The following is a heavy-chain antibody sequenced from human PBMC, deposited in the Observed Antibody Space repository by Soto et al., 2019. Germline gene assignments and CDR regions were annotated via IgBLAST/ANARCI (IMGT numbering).Heavy chain of an antibody. J-gene: IGHJ6*02. D-gene: IGHD2-21*02. CDR2: MYNTGST. V-gene: IGHV4-59*01. CDR3: ARDLWGYCGADCYPLDV. CDR1: GGSISSYY. Sequence: QVRLQESGPGLVKPSETLSLTCTVSGGSISSYYWSWIRQPPGKGLEWIGYMYNTGSTIYNPSLKRRFTISVDTSQNQFSLKLNSVTAADTAVYYCARDLWGYCGADCYPLDVWGQGTTVTVSS.